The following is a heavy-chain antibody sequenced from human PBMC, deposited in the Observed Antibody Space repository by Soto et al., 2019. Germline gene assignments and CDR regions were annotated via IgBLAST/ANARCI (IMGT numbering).Heavy chain of an antibody. V-gene: IGHV3-23*01. CDR2: ISGSGGST. J-gene: IGHJ4*02. D-gene: IGHD1-26*01. CDR3: AKGGSIVGAVAFGY. Sequence: EVQLLESGGGLVQPGGSLRLSCAASGFTFSSYAMSWVRQAPGKGLEWVSAISGSGGSTYYADSVKGRFTISRDNSKNSLYLQMNSLRAEDTAIYYRAKGGSIVGAVAFGYWGQGTLVTVYS. CDR1: GFTFSSYA.